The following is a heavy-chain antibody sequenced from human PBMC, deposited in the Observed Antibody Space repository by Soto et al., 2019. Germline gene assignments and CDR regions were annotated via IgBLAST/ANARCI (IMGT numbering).Heavy chain of an antibody. J-gene: IGHJ4*02. V-gene: IGHV3-23*01. D-gene: IGHD6-13*01. CDR1: GSTLSSSS. CDR2: ISVIGGST. Sequence: ESLSVSCLVSGSTLSSSSMSWVRQAPGKGLEWVASISVIGGSTYYAGSVKGRFTISRDNSKNTLYLQMNSLRAEDTAVYYCAKDFKAAGYFDYWGQGTLVTVSS. CDR3: AKDFKAAGYFDY.